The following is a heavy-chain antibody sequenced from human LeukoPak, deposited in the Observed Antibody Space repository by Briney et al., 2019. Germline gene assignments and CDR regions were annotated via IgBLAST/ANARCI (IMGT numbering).Heavy chain of an antibody. CDR2: INPNSGDR. Sequence: GASLKVSCKASGYTFTGYYIHWVRQAPGQRLEWMGRINPNSGDRNYTQKSQGRVTMTRDTSISAAYMELSSLRSDDTAVYYCARGAAVGQTRDYWGEGTLVTVSS. V-gene: IGHV1-2*06. J-gene: IGHJ4*02. CDR1: GYTFTGYY. CDR3: ARGAAVGQTRDY. D-gene: IGHD6-13*01.